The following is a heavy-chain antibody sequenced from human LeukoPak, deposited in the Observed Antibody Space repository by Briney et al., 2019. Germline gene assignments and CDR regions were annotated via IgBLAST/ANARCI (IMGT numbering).Heavy chain of an antibody. CDR2: IRSKANSYAT. D-gene: IGHD4-17*01. V-gene: IGHV3-73*01. J-gene: IGHJ4*02. CDR3: TRDYGDYPFDY. CDR1: GFTFSGSA. Sequence: GGSLRLSCAASGFTFSGSAMHWVRQASGKGLEWVGRIRSKANSYATAYAASVKGRFTISRDDSKNTAYLQMNSLKTEDTAVYYCTRDYGDYPFDYWGQGTLVTVSS.